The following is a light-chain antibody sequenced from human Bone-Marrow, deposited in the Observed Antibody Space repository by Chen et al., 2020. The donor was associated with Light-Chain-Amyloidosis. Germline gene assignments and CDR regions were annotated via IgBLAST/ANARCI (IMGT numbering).Light chain of an antibody. Sequence: DIVMTQSPATLSVSPGERATLSCRASQSVSSKLAWFQQKPGQAPRLLIYGASTRATGIPARFSGSGSGTEFSLSSSSLQSEDFGVYYCQQYYNWPPLTFGGGTKVEIK. CDR2: GAS. J-gene: IGKJ4*01. CDR3: QQYYNWPPLT. V-gene: IGKV3-15*01. CDR1: QSVSSK.